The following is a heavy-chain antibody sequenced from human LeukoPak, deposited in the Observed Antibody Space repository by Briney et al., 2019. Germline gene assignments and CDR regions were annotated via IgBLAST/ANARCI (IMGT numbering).Heavy chain of an antibody. Sequence: GGSLRLSCAASGFTFSSYEMNWVRQAPGKGLEWVSYISSSGSTIYYADSVKGRFTISRDNAKNSLYLQMNSLRAEDTAVYYCAREIFYYMDVWGKGTTVTISS. V-gene: IGHV3-48*03. J-gene: IGHJ6*03. CDR1: GFTFSSYE. CDR3: AREIFYYMDV. D-gene: IGHD2/OR15-2a*01. CDR2: ISSSGSTI.